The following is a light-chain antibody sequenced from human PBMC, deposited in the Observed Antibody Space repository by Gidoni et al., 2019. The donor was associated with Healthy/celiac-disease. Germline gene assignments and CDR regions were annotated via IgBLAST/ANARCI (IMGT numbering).Light chain of an antibody. CDR1: QSVSMN. J-gene: IGKJ5*01. CDR3: QQYNNWPQIT. V-gene: IGKV3-15*01. CDR2: GAS. Sequence: IVMTKSPATLSVSPGERATLSCRANQSVSMNLSWYQQKPGQAPRLLIYGASTRATGIRARCSGSGSGTEFTLTVSSLQSEDFAVYYCQQYNNWPQITFGQGTRLEIK.